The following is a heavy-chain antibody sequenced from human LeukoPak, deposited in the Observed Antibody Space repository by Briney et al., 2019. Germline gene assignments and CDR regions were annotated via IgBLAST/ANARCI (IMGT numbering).Heavy chain of an antibody. CDR1: GYTFTGYY. J-gene: IGHJ4*02. V-gene: IGHV1-2*02. CDR2: INPNSGGT. D-gene: IGHD3-22*01. Sequence: ASVKVSCKASGYTFTGYYMHWVRQAPGQGLEWMGWINPNSGGTNYAQKFQGRVTMTRDTSISTAYMELSRLRSDDTAVYYCARASGGTGITMIVVVSPDYWGQGTLVTVPS. CDR3: ARASGGTGITMIVVVSPDY.